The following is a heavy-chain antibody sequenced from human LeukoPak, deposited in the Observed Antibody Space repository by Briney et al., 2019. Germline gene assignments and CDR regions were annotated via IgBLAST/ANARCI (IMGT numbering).Heavy chain of an antibody. V-gene: IGHV1-24*01. CDR3: ATAKTVYSSGWYCSDY. J-gene: IGHJ4*02. CDR1: GYTLTELS. Sequence: ASVKVSCKVSGYTLTELSMHWVRQAPGKGLEWMGGFDPEDGETIYAQKFQGRVTMTEDTSTDTAYMELSSLRSEDTAVYYCATAKTVYSSGWYCSDYWGQGTLVTVSS. CDR2: FDPEDGET. D-gene: IGHD6-19*01.